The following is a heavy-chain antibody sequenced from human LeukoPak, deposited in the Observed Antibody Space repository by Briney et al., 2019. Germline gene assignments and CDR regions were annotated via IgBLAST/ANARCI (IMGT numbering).Heavy chain of an antibody. Sequence: GESLKISCKGSRYIFSNYWIGWVRQMPGKGLEWMGIIYPGDSDTRYRPSFQGQVTISVDKSISTAYLQWSSLKASDSAMYYCAAALSSYLPGEFAYWGQGTLVTVSS. CDR3: AAALSSYLPGEFAY. J-gene: IGHJ4*02. V-gene: IGHV5-51*01. CDR1: RYIFSNYW. D-gene: IGHD2-15*01. CDR2: IYPGDSDT.